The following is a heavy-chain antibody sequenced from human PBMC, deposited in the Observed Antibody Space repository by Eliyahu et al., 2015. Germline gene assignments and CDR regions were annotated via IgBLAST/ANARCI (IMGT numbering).Heavy chain of an antibody. Sequence: QVQLQQWGAGLLKPSETLSLTCAVYGGSFSGYYWSWIRQPPGKGLEWIGEINHSGSTNYNPSLKSRVTISVDTSKNQFSLKLSSVTAADTAVYYCARADPQYTPQHFDYWGQGTLVTVSS. CDR1: GGSFSGYY. J-gene: IGHJ4*02. V-gene: IGHV4-34*01. CDR3: ARADPQYTPQHFDY. CDR2: INHSGST. D-gene: IGHD1-1*01.